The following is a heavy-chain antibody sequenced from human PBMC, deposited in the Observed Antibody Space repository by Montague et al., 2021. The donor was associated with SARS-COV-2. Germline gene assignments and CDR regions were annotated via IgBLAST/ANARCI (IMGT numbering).Heavy chain of an antibody. Sequence: SETLSLTCAVSGGSFSSYYWSWIRQPPGKGLEWIAEINHSGSSXXXPSXXXRVTMSVVTSKNQFSLKLNSVTVADTAVYYCARLAYCGADCFSGWEIFFDSWGQGNLGTGSS. J-gene: IGHJ4*01. CDR1: GGSFSSYY. CDR3: ARLAYCGADCFSGWEIFFDS. CDR2: INHSGSS. D-gene: IGHD2-21*02. V-gene: IGHV4-34*01.